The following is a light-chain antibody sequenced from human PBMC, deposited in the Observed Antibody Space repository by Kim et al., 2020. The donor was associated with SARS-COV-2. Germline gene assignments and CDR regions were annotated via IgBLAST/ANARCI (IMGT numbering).Light chain of an antibody. CDR3: QSYDKSLSGWV. CDR1: MSNVGADYD. J-gene: IGLJ3*02. Sequence: TVTISRSGSMSNVGADYDIHWYQQFPGTAPKLLIYNYDNRPSGVPDRFSGAKSGTSASLAIAGLRADDEANYYCQSYDKSLSGWVFGGGTKVTVL. CDR2: NYD. V-gene: IGLV1-40*01.